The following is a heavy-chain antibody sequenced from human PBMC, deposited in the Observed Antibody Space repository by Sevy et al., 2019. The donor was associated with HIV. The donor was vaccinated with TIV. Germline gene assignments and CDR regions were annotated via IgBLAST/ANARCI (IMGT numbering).Heavy chain of an antibody. CDR3: ARESPSDWYLDS. Sequence: GGSLRLSCAASGFTFSNSGMHWVRQSPGKGLEWVASIFSDGFTSYYGDCVRGRFTVFSDNSKSTLYLQLNSLRVEDTAIYYGARESPSDWYLDSWGQGTLVTVSS. CDR2: IFSDGFTS. D-gene: IGHD6-19*01. CDR1: GFTFSNSG. V-gene: IGHV3-33*01. J-gene: IGHJ4*02.